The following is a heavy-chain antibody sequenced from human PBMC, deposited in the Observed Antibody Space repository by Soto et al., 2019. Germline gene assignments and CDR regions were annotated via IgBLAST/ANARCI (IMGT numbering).Heavy chain of an antibody. CDR1: GGSISSGGYY. J-gene: IGHJ6*02. V-gene: IGHV4-31*03. Sequence: QVQLQESGPGLVEPSQALSLTCTVSGGSISSGGYYWSWIRQHPGKGLEWIGYIYYSGSTYYNTSLKGRFTISVDTSKNQFSLKLSSLTAADTAVYYCARGGRRSPGMDVWGQGTTVTVSS. CDR3: ARGGRRSPGMDV. CDR2: IYYSGST.